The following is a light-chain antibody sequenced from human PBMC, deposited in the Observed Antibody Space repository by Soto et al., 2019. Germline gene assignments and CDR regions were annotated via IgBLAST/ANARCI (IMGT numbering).Light chain of an antibody. Sequence: EIVLTQFPATLSLSLGERVTLSCRASQSVSTYFAWYQQKPGQAPRLLIYDASNRVTGIPARFSGSGSGTDFTLTISGLEPEDSAVYYCQQRSNWPHTFGGGTKVEIK. CDR1: QSVSTY. J-gene: IGKJ4*01. V-gene: IGKV3-11*01. CDR2: DAS. CDR3: QQRSNWPHT.